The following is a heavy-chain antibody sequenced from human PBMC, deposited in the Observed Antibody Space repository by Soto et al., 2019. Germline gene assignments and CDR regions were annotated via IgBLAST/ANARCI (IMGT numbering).Heavy chain of an antibody. CDR2: IWYDGSNK. J-gene: IGHJ4*02. D-gene: IGHD3-9*01. V-gene: IGHV3-33*01. Sequence: PGGSLRLSCAASGFTFSSYGMHWVRQAPGKGLEWVAVIWYDGSNKYYADSVKGRFTISRDNSKNTLYLQMNSLRAEDTAVYYCARGGYYDILTGYYFDYWGQGTLVTVSS. CDR3: ARGGYYDILTGYYFDY. CDR1: GFTFSSYG.